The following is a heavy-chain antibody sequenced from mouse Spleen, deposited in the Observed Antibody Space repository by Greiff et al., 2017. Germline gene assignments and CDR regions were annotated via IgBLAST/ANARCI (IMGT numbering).Heavy chain of an antibody. Sequence: VQLQQSGPGLVKPSQSLSLTCSVTGYSITSGYYWNWIRQFPGNKLEWMGYISYDGSNNYNPSLKNRISITRDTSKNQFFLKLNSVTTEDTATYYCARGFYGDYPYYYAMDYWGQGTSVTVSS. V-gene: IGHV3-6*01. CDR2: ISYDGSN. D-gene: IGHD2-13*01. CDR3: ARGFYGDYPYYYAMDY. CDR1: GYSITSGYY. J-gene: IGHJ4*01.